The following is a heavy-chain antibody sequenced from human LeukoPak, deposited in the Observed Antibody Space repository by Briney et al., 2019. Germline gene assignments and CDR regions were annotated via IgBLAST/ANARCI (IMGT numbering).Heavy chain of an antibody. J-gene: IGHJ5*02. CDR3: AKDGLARGANWFGP. CDR1: GFTFSSYA. V-gene: IGHV3-23*01. D-gene: IGHD3-10*01. Sequence: GGSLRLSCAASGFTFSSYAMTWVRQAPGKGLEWVSAISGSGASTYYADSVKGRSTISRDNSKNTLYLQMHNLRAEDTAVYYCAKDGLARGANWFGPWGQGTLVTVSS. CDR2: ISGSGAST.